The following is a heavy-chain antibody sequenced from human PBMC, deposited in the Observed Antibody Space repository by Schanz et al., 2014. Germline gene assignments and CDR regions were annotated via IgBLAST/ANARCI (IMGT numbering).Heavy chain of an antibody. Sequence: QVQLVESGGGVVQPGRSVRLSCAASGFTFSRYAMHWVRQAPGKGLEWVAVISNDGSDEHYADSVKGRFTISRDNSKNTLYLQMNSLRAEDTAEYHCVKEEWWRFDPWGQGTLVTVSS. V-gene: IGHV3-30*04. CDR2: ISNDGSDE. D-gene: IGHD2-15*01. CDR1: GFTFSRYA. CDR3: VKEEWWRFDP. J-gene: IGHJ5*02.